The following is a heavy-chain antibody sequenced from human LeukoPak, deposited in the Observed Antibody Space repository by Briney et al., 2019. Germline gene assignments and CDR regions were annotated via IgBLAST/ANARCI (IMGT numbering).Heavy chain of an antibody. CDR1: GGTFSGYA. D-gene: IGHD6-19*01. CDR2: IIPIFGTA. CDR3: ARGQGIIAVALDV. J-gene: IGHJ6*04. Sequence: ASVKVSCKASGGTFSGYAISWVRQAPGQGLEWMGRIIPIFGTANYAQKFQGRVTITTDESTSTAYMELSSLRSEDTAVYYCARGQGIIAVALDVWGKGTTVTVSS. V-gene: IGHV1-69*05.